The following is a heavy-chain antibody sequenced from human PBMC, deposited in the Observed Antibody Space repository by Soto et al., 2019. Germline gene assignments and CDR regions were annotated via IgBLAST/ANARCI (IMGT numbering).Heavy chain of an antibody. D-gene: IGHD3-10*01. Sequence: GGSLRLSCAASGFTFSDAWMTWGRQAPGKGLEWVGRIISKTDGGTTDYAAPAKGRFTISRDDSQNMLYLQMNSLKTDDTGVYYCTTDYYFGSGSGDYWGQGALVTVSS. CDR1: GFTFSDAW. CDR3: TTDYYFGSGSGDY. CDR2: IISKTDGGTT. J-gene: IGHJ4*02. V-gene: IGHV3-15*01.